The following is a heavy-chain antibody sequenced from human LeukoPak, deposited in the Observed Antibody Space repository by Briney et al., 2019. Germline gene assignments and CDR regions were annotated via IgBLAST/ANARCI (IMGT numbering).Heavy chain of an antibody. CDR3: ARDDESDDHADFDI. D-gene: IGHD1-14*01. J-gene: IGHJ3*02. Sequence: SETLSLTCTVSGGSISSGDYYWSWIRQPPGKGLEWIGYIYYSGSTYYNPSLKSRVTISVDTSKNQFSLKLSSVTAADTAVYYCARDDESDDHADFDIWGQGTMVTVSS. CDR1: GGSISSGDYY. V-gene: IGHV4-30-4*02. CDR2: IYYSGST.